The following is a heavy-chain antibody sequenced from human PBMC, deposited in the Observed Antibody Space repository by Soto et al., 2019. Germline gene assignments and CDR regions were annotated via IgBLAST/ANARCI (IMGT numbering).Heavy chain of an antibody. CDR2: ISGSGGST. J-gene: IGHJ4*02. V-gene: IGHV3-23*01. CDR1: GFKFSRSA. D-gene: IGHD6-19*01. CDR3: AKFSPAPGYSSGWSRPFDY. Sequence: GGSLTLSYAASGFKFSRSAMSWVRQAPGKGLEWVSAISGSGGSTYYADSVKGRFTISRDNSKNTLYLQMNSLRAEDTAVYYCAKFSPAPGYSSGWSRPFDYWVQGTLVTVSS.